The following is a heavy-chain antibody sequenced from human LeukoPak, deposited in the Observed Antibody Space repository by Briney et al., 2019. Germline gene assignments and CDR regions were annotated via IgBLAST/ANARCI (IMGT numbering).Heavy chain of an antibody. J-gene: IGHJ5*02. D-gene: IGHD3-22*01. CDR1: GYTFTSYG. CDR2: ISAYNGNT. CDR3: ARDARLYYDSSGYST. Sequence: ASVKVSWKASGYTFTSYGISWVRQAPGQGLEWMGWISAYNGNTNYAQKLQGRVTMTTDTSTSTAYMELRSLRSDDTAVYYCARDARLYYDSSGYSTWGQGTLVTVSS. V-gene: IGHV1-18*01.